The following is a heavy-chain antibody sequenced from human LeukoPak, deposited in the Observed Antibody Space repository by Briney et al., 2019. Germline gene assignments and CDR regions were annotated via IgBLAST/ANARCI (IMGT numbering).Heavy chain of an antibody. CDR3: ARMRRPHWYFDL. Sequence: PSETLSLTCTVSGDSISSADYYWTWIRQPPGKGLELVGFIYSSGSTKYNPSLKSRVTISAATSKTQFSLKLSYATAADTAVYYCARMRRPHWYFDLGGRGTLVTVSS. CDR1: GDSISSADYY. V-gene: IGHV4-30-4*08. CDR2: IYSSGST. J-gene: IGHJ2*01.